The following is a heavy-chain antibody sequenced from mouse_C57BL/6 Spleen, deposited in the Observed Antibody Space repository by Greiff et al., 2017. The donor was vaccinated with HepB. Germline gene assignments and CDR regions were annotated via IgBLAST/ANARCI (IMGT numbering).Heavy chain of an antibody. V-gene: IGHV1-19*01. D-gene: IGHD2-2*01. J-gene: IGHJ2*01. CDR2: INPYNGGT. CDR1: GYTFTDYY. Sequence: EVQLQQSGPVLVKPGASVKMSCKASGYTFTDYYMNWVKQSHGKSLEWIGVINPYNGGTSYNQKFKGKATLTVDKSSSTAYMELNSLTSEDSAVYYCARAGYGYDVLFDYWGQGTTLTVSS. CDR3: ARAGYGYDVLFDY.